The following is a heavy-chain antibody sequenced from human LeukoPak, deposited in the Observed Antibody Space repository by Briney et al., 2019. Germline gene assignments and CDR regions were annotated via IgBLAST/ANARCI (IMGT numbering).Heavy chain of an antibody. Sequence: GGSLRLSCAASGFTFSSYGMHWVRQAPGKGLEWVAFIRYDGSNKYYADSVKGRFTISRDNAKNFLFLQMNSLRAEDTAVYFCARDGAPSWNYYYDYYYMDVWGKGTTVTVSS. D-gene: IGHD1-7*01. V-gene: IGHV3-30*02. J-gene: IGHJ6*03. CDR1: GFTFSSYG. CDR3: ARDGAPSWNYYYDYYYMDV. CDR2: IRYDGSNK.